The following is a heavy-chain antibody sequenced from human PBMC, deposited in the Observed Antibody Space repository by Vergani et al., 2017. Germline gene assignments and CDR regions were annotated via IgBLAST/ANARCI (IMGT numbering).Heavy chain of an antibody. V-gene: IGHV4-39*01. CDR1: GASIRSSNYY. Sequence: QLQLHDSGPGLFKPSATLSLTCSVSGASIRSSNYYWGWIRQPPGKGLEWIASIYYSGSTYYNPSLKSRVTISVDTSKNQFSLKLGSVTAADTAVYFCARHSTVEWLVKLGWIDPWGQGILVTVSS. CDR2: IYYSGST. J-gene: IGHJ5*02. D-gene: IGHD6-19*01. CDR3: ARHSTVEWLVKLGWIDP.